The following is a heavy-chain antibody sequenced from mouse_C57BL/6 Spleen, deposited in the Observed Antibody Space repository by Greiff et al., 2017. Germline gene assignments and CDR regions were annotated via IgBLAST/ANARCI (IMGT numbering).Heavy chain of an antibody. CDR1: GYSITSGYD. CDR2: ISYSGST. D-gene: IGHD2-3*01. CDR3: ARGYDGYYVDY. J-gene: IGHJ2*01. V-gene: IGHV3-1*01. Sequence: EVQLQQSGPGMVKPSQSLSLTCTVTGYSITSGYDWHWIRHFPGNKLEWMGYISYSGSTNYNPSLKSRISITHDTSKNHFFLKLNSVTTEDTATYYCARGYDGYYVDYWGQGTTLTVSS.